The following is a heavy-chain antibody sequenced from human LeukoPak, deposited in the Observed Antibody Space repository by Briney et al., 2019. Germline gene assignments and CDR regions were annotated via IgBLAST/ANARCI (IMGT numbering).Heavy chain of an antibody. D-gene: IGHD6-19*01. CDR1: GFTFSSYS. V-gene: IGHV3-21*01. CDR2: ISSSSSYI. CDR3: ARDKAGATPYYYYSMDV. Sequence: GGSLRLSCAASGFTFSSYSMNWVRQAPGKGLEWVSSISSSSSYIYYADSVKGRFTISRDNAKNSLYLQMNSLRAEDTAVYYCARDKAGATPYYYYSMDVWGKGTTVTVSS. J-gene: IGHJ6*03.